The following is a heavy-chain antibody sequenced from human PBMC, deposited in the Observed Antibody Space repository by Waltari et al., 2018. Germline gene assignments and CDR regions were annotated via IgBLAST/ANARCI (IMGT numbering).Heavy chain of an antibody. CDR1: GGSFSGYY. CDR2: INHSGST. Sequence: QVQLQQWGAGLLKPSETLSLTCAVYGGSFSGYYWSWIRQPPGKGLEWIGEINHSGSTNYNPSLKSRVTISVDTSKNQFSLKLSSVTAADTAVYYCARPLKSYGLKLAFDYWGQGTLVTVSS. D-gene: IGHD3-10*01. CDR3: ARPLKSYGLKLAFDY. V-gene: IGHV4-34*01. J-gene: IGHJ4*02.